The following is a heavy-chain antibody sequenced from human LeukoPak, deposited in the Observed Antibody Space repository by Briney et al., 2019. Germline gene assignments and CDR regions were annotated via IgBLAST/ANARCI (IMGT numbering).Heavy chain of an antibody. CDR1: GGSITSTNYY. Sequence: SETLSLTCTVSGGSITSTNYYWGWIRQPLGKGLEWIGSIYYSGNTYYNPSLKSRVTISVDTSNNQFSLKVNSVTAADTAVYYCARDAGHQLSRRNYYAMDVWGQGTTVSVSS. D-gene: IGHD2-2*01. V-gene: IGHV4-39*07. CDR2: IYYSGNT. J-gene: IGHJ6*02. CDR3: ARDAGHQLSRRNYYAMDV.